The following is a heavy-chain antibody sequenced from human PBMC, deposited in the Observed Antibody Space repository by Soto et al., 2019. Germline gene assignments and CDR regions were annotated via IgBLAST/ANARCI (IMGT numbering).Heavy chain of an antibody. D-gene: IGHD6-19*01. CDR1: GFSLSTSGML. V-gene: IGHV2-70*04. Sequence: SGPTLVNPTQTLTLTCTFSGFSLSTSGMLVSWIRQPPGKALEWLARIDWDDDKFYRTSLKTRLTISKDTSKNQVVLTMTNMDPVDTATYYCARDKQWLAGFHYWGQGTLGTVAS. J-gene: IGHJ4*02. CDR2: IDWDDDK. CDR3: ARDKQWLAGFHY.